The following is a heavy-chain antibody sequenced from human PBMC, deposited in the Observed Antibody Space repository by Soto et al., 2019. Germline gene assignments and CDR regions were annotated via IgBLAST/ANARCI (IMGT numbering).Heavy chain of an antibody. D-gene: IGHD3-3*01. Sequence: TLRESGLTLVKPTQTLTLTCAFSGFSLSTGGVGVGWIRQPPGKALEWVAVIYWDDDKRYSPTLRSRLTIVKATSNNLVVLIMTNMDPVDSATYYCAHRLGKYGSWNGGYFDYWGQGIQVTVSS. CDR1: GFSLSTGGVG. V-gene: IGHV2-5*02. J-gene: IGHJ4*02. CDR2: IYWDDDK. CDR3: AHRLGKYGSWNGGYFDY.